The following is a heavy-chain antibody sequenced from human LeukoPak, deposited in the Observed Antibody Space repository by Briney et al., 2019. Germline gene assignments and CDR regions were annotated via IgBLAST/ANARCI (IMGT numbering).Heavy chain of an antibody. D-gene: IGHD6-19*01. V-gene: IGHV4-30-4*01. CDR1: GGSVSSANYY. CDR3: ARDRPPYSSGVYYMDV. CDR2: IYYSGST. J-gene: IGHJ6*03. Sequence: SETLSLTCTVSGGSVSSANYYWSWIRQPPGKGLEWIGYIYYSGSTYYNPSLKCRVTISVDTSKNQFSLKLSSVTAADTAVYYCARDRPPYSSGVYYMDVWGKGTTVTVSS.